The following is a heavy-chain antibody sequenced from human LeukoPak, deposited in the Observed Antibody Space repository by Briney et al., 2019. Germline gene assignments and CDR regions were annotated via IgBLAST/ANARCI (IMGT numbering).Heavy chain of an antibody. CDR3: ARGYCTTTSCCRFDY. D-gene: IGHD2-2*01. CDR1: GFTLSIYA. Sequence: AGGSVRLSCAASGFTLSIYAMSWVRQPPGGGLEWVSAISGSGATTYYADSVKGRFTVSRDNSKNTVYLQMNSLRAEDAAVYCCARGYCTTTSCCRFDYWGRGTLVTVSS. V-gene: IGHV3-23*01. CDR2: ISGSGATT. J-gene: IGHJ4*02.